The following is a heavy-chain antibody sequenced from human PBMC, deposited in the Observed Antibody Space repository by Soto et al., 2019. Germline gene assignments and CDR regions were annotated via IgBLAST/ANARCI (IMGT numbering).Heavy chain of an antibody. CDR2: TYYRSKWYN. J-gene: IGHJ5*02. Sequence: QVQLQQSGPGLVKPSQTLSLTCAISGDSVSSNSAAWNWIRQSPSRGLEWLGRTYYRSKWYNDYAVSVKSRITINPDTSKNQFSLQLNSVTPEDTAVYYCARSPRGYCGGDCYLERNWFDPWGQGTLVTVSS. V-gene: IGHV6-1*01. D-gene: IGHD2-21*02. CDR3: ARSPRGYCGGDCYLERNWFDP. CDR1: GDSVSSNSAA.